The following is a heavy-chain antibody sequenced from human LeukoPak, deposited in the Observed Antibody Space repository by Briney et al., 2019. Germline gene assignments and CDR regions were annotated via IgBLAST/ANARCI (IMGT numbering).Heavy chain of an antibody. CDR1: GFKFDDYG. V-gene: IGHV3-20*04. CDR2: INWNGDST. Sequence: GGSLRLSCRGSGFKFDDYGVTWVRQAPGKGLEWVSDINWNGDSTGYAHSVRGRFTISRDNSKNSVYLQMNSLTTEDIAFYYCAKDGREGAFDVWGQGTLVTVSS. CDR3: AKDGREGAFDV. D-gene: IGHD1-1*01. J-gene: IGHJ3*01.